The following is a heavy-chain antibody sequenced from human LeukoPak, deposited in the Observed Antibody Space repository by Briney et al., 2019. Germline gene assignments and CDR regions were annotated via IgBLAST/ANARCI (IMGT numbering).Heavy chain of an antibody. V-gene: IGHV3-7*01. J-gene: IGHJ4*02. CDR1: GFTFISYW. CDR3: ARVGDGYNSYYFDY. CDR2: IKQDGSEK. Sequence: PVVSLRLSCAASGFTFISYWMSWVRQAPGKGLESVANIKQDGSEKYYVDSVKGRFTISRDNAKNSLYLQMNSLRAEDTAVYYCARVGDGYNSYYFDYWGQGTLVTVSS. D-gene: IGHD5-24*01.